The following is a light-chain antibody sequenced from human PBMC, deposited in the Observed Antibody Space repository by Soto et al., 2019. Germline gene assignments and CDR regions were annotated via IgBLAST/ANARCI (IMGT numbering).Light chain of an antibody. V-gene: IGLV2-14*01. J-gene: IGLJ1*01. CDR1: SSDVGAYNY. Sequence: QSVLTQPASVSGSPGQSITISCTGTSSDVGAYNYVSWYQHHPGKAPRLLIYEVTNRPSGVSNRFSGSKSGSVASLTISGLQADDEADYYCTSYTRSSTPYVFGTGTKVTVL. CDR2: EVT. CDR3: TSYTRSSTPYV.